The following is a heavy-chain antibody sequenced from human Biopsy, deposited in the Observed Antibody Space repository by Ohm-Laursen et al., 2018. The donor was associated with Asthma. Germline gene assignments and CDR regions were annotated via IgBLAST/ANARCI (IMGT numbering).Heavy chain of an antibody. J-gene: IGHJ6*02. D-gene: IGHD1-26*01. CDR2: ISGNGDNT. V-gene: IGHV3-23*01. CDR1: GFSLDDYA. Sequence: SLRLSCTASGFSLDDYAMNWVRQAPGKGLEWVSSISGNGDNTHYSDSVQGRFIISRDNSKNTLYLQMNSLRVEDTAIYFCAKDKVGAANSYQYGMDVWGQGTTVTVSS. CDR3: AKDKVGAANSYQYGMDV.